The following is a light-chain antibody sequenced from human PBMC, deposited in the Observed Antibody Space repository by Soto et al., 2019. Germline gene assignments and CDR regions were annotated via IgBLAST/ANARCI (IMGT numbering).Light chain of an antibody. J-gene: IGLJ1*01. V-gene: IGLV2-23*01. Sequence: QSVLTQPASVSGSPGQSITISCTGTSSDVGTYNLVSWYQHHLGKAPKLMIYEGSKRPSGVSNRFSGSKSGNTASLTISGLQAEDEADYYCCSYAGSSTYVFGTGTKVTVL. CDR2: EGS. CDR1: SSDVGTYNL. CDR3: CSYAGSSTYV.